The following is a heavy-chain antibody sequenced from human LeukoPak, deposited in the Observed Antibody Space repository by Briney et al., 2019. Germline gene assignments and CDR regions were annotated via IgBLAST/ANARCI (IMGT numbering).Heavy chain of an antibody. V-gene: IGHV1-18*01. Sequence: ASVKVSCKASGYTFAINSINWVRQAPGQGLEWMGWISGYDGRTNYEQKFQGRVTLTTDTATSTAYMELRSLRSDDTAVYYCARGSSIVAPLDGLDIWGQGTMVTVSS. CDR3: ARGSSIVAPLDGLDI. CDR2: ISGYDGRT. D-gene: IGHD5-12*01. J-gene: IGHJ3*02. CDR1: GYTFAINS.